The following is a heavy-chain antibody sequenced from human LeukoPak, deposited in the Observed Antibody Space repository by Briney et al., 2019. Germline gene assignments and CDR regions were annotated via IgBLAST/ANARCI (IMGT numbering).Heavy chain of an antibody. V-gene: IGHV4-39*07. J-gene: IGHJ2*01. CDR1: GGSISSDDYY. CDR3: ARQVPGYFDL. Sequence: SETLSLSCSVSGGSISSDDYYWDWIRQPPGESPQWIGSIFYSGVTYYNQSLQSRVTISVDTSKHQFSLNLTSVTAADTAVYYCARQVPGYFDLWGRGTLVSVSS. CDR2: IFYSGVT.